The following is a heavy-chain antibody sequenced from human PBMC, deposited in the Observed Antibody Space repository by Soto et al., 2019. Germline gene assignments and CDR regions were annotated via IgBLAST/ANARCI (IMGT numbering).Heavy chain of an antibody. D-gene: IGHD3-10*01. V-gene: IGHV4-30-4*01. Sequence: QVQLQESGPGLVKPSQTLSLTCTVSGDSMGSGDYYWTWIRQPPGKGLEWIGYIYYIETTFYIPSLENRVNISIDTSKHHFSLRLTSVTAADTAVYYCSRGSTYYGFLTWGQGTLVTVSS. CDR1: GDSMGSGDYY. CDR2: IYYIETT. CDR3: SRGSTYYGFLT. J-gene: IGHJ5*02.